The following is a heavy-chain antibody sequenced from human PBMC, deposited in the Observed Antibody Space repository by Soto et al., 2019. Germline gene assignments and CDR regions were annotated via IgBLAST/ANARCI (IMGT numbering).Heavy chain of an antibody. J-gene: IGHJ4*02. CDR2: ISGSSDTR. CDR3: ARATGYTNYGLDY. Sequence: PGGSLRLSCAASGFTFSSYEMHWVREAPGKGLEWVSYISGSSDTRYIADSVKGRFTISRDNAKNSLYLQMNSLRAEDTAVYYCARATGYTNYGLDYWGEGTLVTVS. CDR1: GFTFSSYE. D-gene: IGHD4-4*01. V-gene: IGHV3-48*03.